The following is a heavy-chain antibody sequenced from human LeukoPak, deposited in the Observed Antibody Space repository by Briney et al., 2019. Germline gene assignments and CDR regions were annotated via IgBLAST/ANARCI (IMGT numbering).Heavy chain of an antibody. CDR2: IYYSGST. D-gene: IGHD3-10*01. V-gene: IGHV4-39*01. CDR3: ARNRYYYGSGSYGVPNWFDP. J-gene: IGHJ5*02. Sequence: SETLSLTCTVSGGPISSNSYYWGWIRQSPGKGLEWIGTIYYSGSTYYNPSLKSRVTISVDTSKNQFSLKLSSVTAADTAMYYCARNRYYYGSGSYGVPNWFDPWGQGTLVTVSS. CDR1: GGPISSNSYY.